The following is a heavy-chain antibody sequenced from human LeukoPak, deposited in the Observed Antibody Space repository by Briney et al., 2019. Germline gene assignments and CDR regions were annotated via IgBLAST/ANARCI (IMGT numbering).Heavy chain of an antibody. V-gene: IGHV3-74*01. CDR1: GFTFSTSW. Sequence: GGSLRLSCATSGFTFSTSWMHWVRQAPGKGLVWVSRIDTDGYITTYADSVKGRFTISRDNAKNTLYLQMNSLRDEDTAVYYCARDLLRRFRAAAELDYWGQGTLVTVSS. D-gene: IGHD6-13*01. CDR3: ARDLLRRFRAAAELDY. J-gene: IGHJ4*02. CDR2: IDTDGYIT.